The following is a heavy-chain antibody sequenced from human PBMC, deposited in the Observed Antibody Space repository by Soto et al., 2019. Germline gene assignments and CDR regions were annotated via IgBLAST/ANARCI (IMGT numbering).Heavy chain of an antibody. J-gene: IGHJ4*02. CDR3: VRQYYDFWADYPDYDY. V-gene: IGHV1-18*04. CDR2: ISPNSGRP. CDR1: GYTFTKYD. Sequence: GASVKVSCKTSGYTFTKYDISWVRQAPGQGLEWLGLISPNSGRPSYAQKFEGRVTMTTDTSTTTAYLELRSLRSDDTAVYYCVRQYYDFWADYPDYDYWGQGTLDTVSS. D-gene: IGHD3-3*01.